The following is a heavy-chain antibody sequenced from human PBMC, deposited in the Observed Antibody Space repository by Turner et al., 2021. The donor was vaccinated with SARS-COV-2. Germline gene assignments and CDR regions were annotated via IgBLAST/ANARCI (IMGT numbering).Heavy chain of an antibody. CDR1: GFTFSSYN. CDR2: ISSRSSYT. CDR3: ARDYYDFWSGYNSYYYGMDV. Sequence: EMQLVESGGGLVKPGGSLRLSCAASGFTFSSYNMNWVRQAPGKGLEWVSSISSRSSYTYYADSVKGRFTSSRDNAENSLYLQMNSLRAEDTAVYYCARDYYDFWSGYNSYYYGMDVWGQGTTVTVSS. D-gene: IGHD3-3*01. J-gene: IGHJ6*02. V-gene: IGHV3-21*01.